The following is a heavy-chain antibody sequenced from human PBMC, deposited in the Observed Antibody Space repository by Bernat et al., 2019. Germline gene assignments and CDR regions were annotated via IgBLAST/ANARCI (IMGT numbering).Heavy chain of an antibody. CDR1: GYTLTELS. Sequence: QVQLVQSGAEVKKPGASVKVSCKVSGYTLTELSMHWVRQAPGKGLEWMGGFDPEDGETIYAQKFQGRVTMTEDTSTDTAYMELSSLRSEDTAVYYCATGKGSSWYDYYYYGMDVWGQGTTVTVSS. CDR2: FDPEDGET. V-gene: IGHV1-24*01. J-gene: IGHJ6*02. CDR3: ATGKGSSWYDYYYYGMDV. D-gene: IGHD6-13*01.